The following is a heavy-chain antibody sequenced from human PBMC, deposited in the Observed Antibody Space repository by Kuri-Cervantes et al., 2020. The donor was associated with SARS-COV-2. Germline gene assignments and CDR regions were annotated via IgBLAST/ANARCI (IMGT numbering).Heavy chain of an antibody. D-gene: IGHD2-2*02. CDR3: ARSGNIVVVPAAIRVNWFDP. CDR2: IYYSGST. V-gene: IGHV4-59*08. J-gene: IGHJ5*02. Sequence: GSLRLSCTVSGGSISSHYWSWIRQPPGKGLEWIGYIYYSGSTNYNPSLKSRVTISVDTSKNQFSLKLSSVTAADTAVYYCARSGNIVVVPAAIRVNWFDPWGQGTLVTVSS. CDR1: GGSISSHY.